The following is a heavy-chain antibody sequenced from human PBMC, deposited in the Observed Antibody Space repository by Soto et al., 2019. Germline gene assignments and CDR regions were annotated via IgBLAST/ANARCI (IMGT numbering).Heavy chain of an antibody. V-gene: IGHV3-30*18. CDR1: GFAFSTYG. CDR2: VSYDGRNA. D-gene: IGHD3-22*01. Sequence: GGSLRLSCAASGFAFSTYGMHWVRQAPGKGLEWVAVVSYDGRNAYYADSVKGRFTISRENSKNTLYLRTLSLRPEDSAVYYCAKDAYDYDTSGPFDYWGQGTLVTVSS. J-gene: IGHJ4*02. CDR3: AKDAYDYDTSGPFDY.